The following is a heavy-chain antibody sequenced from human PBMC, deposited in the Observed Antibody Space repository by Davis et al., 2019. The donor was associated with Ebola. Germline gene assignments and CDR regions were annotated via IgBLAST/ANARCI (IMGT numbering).Heavy chain of an antibody. CDR2: INPNSGGT. D-gene: IGHD6-19*01. V-gene: IGHV1-2*02. J-gene: IGHJ5*02. CDR1: GYTFTGYY. Sequence: ASVKVSCKASGYTFTGYYMHWVRQAPGQGLEWMGWINPNSGGTNYAQKFQGRVTMTRDTSISTAYMELSRLRSDDTAVYYCAITTGYSSGWYRSWGQGTLVTVSS. CDR3: AITTGYSSGWYRS.